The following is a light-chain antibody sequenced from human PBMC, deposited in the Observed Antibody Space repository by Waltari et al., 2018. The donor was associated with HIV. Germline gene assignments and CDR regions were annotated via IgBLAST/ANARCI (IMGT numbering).Light chain of an antibody. CDR2: DMY. J-gene: IGLJ3*02. V-gene: IGLV2-23*02. CDR1: SSNIGSYDF. Sequence: HSALTQPASLSGSPGQSITISCTGTSSNIGSYDFVSWYQQHPGKAPKLLIYDMYLRPSGVSDRFSGSKSGNTDSLRISGLQADDEAVYYCCSYAGTSDWVFAGGTKVTVL. CDR3: CSYAGTSDWV.